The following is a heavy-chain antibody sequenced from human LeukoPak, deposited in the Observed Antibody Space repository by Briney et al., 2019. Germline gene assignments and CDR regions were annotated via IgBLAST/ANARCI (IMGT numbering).Heavy chain of an antibody. V-gene: IGHV3-23*01. CDR3: AKDRWQQLGDSFDI. D-gene: IGHD6-13*01. J-gene: IGHJ3*02. Sequence: PGGSLRLSCAASGFTFSSYAMSWVRQAPGKGLEWVSAISTSGDRTYYADSVKGRFTISRDNSKNTLYVQMNSLRAEDTAVYYCAKDRWQQLGDSFDIWGQGTMVTVAS. CDR2: ISTSGDRT. CDR1: GFTFSSYA.